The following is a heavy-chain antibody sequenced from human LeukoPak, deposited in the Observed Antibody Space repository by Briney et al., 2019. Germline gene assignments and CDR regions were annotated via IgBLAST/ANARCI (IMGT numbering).Heavy chain of an antibody. V-gene: IGHV5-51*01. D-gene: IGHD5-12*01. J-gene: IGHJ5*02. CDR1: GYSFTSYW. CDR3: ARQVDIGATIKWFDP. Sequence: GESLKISCKGSGYSFTSYWIGWVRPMPGKGLEWMGIIYPGDSDTRYSPSFQGQVTISADKSISTAYLQWSSLKASDTAMYYCARQVDIGATIKWFDPWGQGTLVTVSS. CDR2: IYPGDSDT.